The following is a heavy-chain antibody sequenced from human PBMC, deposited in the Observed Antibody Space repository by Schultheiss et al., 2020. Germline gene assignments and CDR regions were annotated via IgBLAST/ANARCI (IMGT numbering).Heavy chain of an antibody. J-gene: IGHJ4*02. Sequence: SQTLSLTCTVSGGSISSGSYYWSWIRQPPGKGLEWIGYIYYSGSTNYNPSLKSRVTISVDTSKNQFSLKLSSVTAADTAVYYCARDQGDGADYWGQGTLVTVSS. CDR2: IYYSGST. CDR1: GGSISSGSYY. V-gene: IGHV4-61*01. CDR3: ARDQGDGADY. D-gene: IGHD3-16*01.